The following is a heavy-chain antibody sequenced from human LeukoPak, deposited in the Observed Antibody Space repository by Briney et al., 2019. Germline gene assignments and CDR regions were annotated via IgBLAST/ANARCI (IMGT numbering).Heavy chain of an antibody. D-gene: IGHD1-26*01. CDR2: INPSGGST. CDR1: GYTFTSYY. CDR3: AREGDTVGATGAFDI. Sequence: ASVKVSCKASGYTFTSYYMHWVRQAPGQGLEWMGIINPSGGSTSYAQKFQGRVTMTRDTSTSTVYMEQSSLRSEDTAVYYCAREGDTVGATGAFDIWGQGTMVTVSS. J-gene: IGHJ3*02. V-gene: IGHV1-46*03.